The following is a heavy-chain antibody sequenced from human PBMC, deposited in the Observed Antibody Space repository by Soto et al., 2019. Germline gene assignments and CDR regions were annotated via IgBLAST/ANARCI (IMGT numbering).Heavy chain of an antibody. J-gene: IGHJ4*02. Sequence: EVQLVESGGGRVEPGGSLRLSCAASGFTFSIHAMVWVRQAPGKGLEWVSSISSSGSYLYYADSVEGRFTISRDDARNSVHLQMNSLRVEDTAVYYCARDGNYHEFWGQGTLVTVSS. CDR1: GFTFSIHA. D-gene: IGHD1-1*01. CDR2: ISSSGSYL. CDR3: ARDGNYHEF. V-gene: IGHV3-21*01.